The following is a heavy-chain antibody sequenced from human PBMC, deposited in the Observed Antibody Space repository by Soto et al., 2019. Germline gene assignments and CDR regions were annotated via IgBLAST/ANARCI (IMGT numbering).Heavy chain of an antibody. CDR1: GGSISSGGYY. Sequence: QVQLQESGPGLVKPSQTLSLTCTVSGGSISSGGYYWSWIRQHPGKGLEWIGYIYYSGSTYYNPSLKSRVTISVDTSKNQFSLKLSSVTAADTAVYYCARAHRYYDSSGYYPPGFGYWGQGTLVTVSS. CDR3: ARAHRYYDSSGYYPPGFGY. D-gene: IGHD3-22*01. V-gene: IGHV4-31*03. J-gene: IGHJ4*02. CDR2: IYYSGST.